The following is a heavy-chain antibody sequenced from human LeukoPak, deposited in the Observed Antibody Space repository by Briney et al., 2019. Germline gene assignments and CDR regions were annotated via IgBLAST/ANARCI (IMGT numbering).Heavy chain of an antibody. Sequence: SETLSLTCAVSGGSISSCNWWSWVRQPPGKGLEWIGEIHHSGSTNYNPSLKSRVTISVDKSRNQFSLKLSSVTAADTAVYYCARAGGFAGYMDVWGKGTTVTISS. J-gene: IGHJ6*03. CDR1: GGSISSCNW. CDR2: IHHSGST. D-gene: IGHD3-16*01. V-gene: IGHV4-4*02. CDR3: ARAGGFAGYMDV.